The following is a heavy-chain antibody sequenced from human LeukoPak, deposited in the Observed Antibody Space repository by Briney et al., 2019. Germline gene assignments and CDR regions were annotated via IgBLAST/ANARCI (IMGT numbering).Heavy chain of an antibody. J-gene: IGHJ4*02. Sequence: AGSLRLSCAASGYTFSSYSMNWVRQAPGQGLEWVSSISTSSSNTYYADSVKGRFTISRDNAKNALYLQMNSLRAEDTAVYYCARSPGFQQLVPGNLNYWGQGTLVTVSS. V-gene: IGHV3-21*01. CDR1: GYTFSSYS. D-gene: IGHD6-13*01. CDR2: ISTSSSNT. CDR3: ARSPGFQQLVPGNLNY.